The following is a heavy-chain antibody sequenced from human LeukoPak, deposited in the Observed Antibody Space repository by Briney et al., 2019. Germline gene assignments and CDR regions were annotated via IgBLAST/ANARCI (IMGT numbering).Heavy chain of an antibody. CDR1: GFTLSCCG. V-gene: IGHV3-30*02. D-gene: IGHD3-10*01. CDR3: ARVAGGSGSYYAPYFDY. Sequence: GGSLRLSCVASGFTLSCCGMHWVRQAPGKGLEWVAFIRYDGSNEYYADSVKGRFTISRDNSKNTLYLQMNSLRAEDTAVYYCARVAGGSGSYYAPYFDYWGQGTLVTVSS. CDR2: IRYDGSNE. J-gene: IGHJ4*02.